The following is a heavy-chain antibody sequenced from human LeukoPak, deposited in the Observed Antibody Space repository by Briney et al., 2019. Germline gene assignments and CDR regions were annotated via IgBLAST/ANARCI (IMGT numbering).Heavy chain of an antibody. V-gene: IGHV3-48*01. CDR1: GFTFRNYG. D-gene: IGHD6-19*01. Sequence: GGSLRLSCATSGFTFRNYGMAWVRQAPGKGLEWVSYISSSSSTIYYADSVKGRFTISRDNAKNSLYLQMNSLRAEDTAVYYCARRYEKWLVDTGWYFDLWGRGTLVTVSS. J-gene: IGHJ2*01. CDR2: ISSSSSTI. CDR3: ARRYEKWLVDTGWYFDL.